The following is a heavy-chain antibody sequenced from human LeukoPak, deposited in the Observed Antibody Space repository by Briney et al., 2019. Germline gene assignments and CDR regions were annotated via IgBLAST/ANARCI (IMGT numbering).Heavy chain of an antibody. V-gene: IGHV3-23*01. D-gene: IGHD6-19*01. CDR3: TKDLMTGFSSGWYFGY. CDR1: GFTFSSYA. J-gene: IGHJ4*02. Sequence: GGSLRLSCAASGFTFSSYAMSWVRQAPGKGLEWVSAISGSGGSTHYADSVKGRFTISRDNSKNSLYLQMNSLTAEDTAVYYCTKDLMTGFSSGWYFGYWGQGTLVTVSS. CDR2: ISGSGGST.